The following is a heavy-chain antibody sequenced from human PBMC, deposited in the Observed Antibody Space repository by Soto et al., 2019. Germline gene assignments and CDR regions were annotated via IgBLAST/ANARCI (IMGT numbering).Heavy chain of an antibody. Sequence: PGGSLRLSCAASGFTFSDYYMSWIRQAPGKGLEWVSYISSSGSTIYYADSVKGRFTISRDNAKNSLYLQMNSLRAEDTAVYYCARGPLITMVRGVIITPYYYYYMDVWGKGTTVTVSS. CDR2: ISSSGSTI. CDR3: ARGPLITMVRGVIITPYYYYYMDV. D-gene: IGHD3-10*01. V-gene: IGHV3-11*01. CDR1: GFTFSDYY. J-gene: IGHJ6*03.